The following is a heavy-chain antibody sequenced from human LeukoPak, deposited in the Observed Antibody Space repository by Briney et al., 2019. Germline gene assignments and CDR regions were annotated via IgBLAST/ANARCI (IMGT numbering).Heavy chain of an antibody. V-gene: IGHV3-23*01. CDR1: GFTFSSYA. D-gene: IGHD6-25*01. CDR2: ISGSGGST. CDR3: ANKRRVGAFDI. Sequence: GGSLRLSCAASGFTFSSYAMSRVRQAPGKGLEWVSAISGSGGSTYYADSVKGRFTISRDNSKNTLYLQMDSLRAEDTAVYYCANKRRVGAFDIWGQGTMVTVSS. J-gene: IGHJ3*02.